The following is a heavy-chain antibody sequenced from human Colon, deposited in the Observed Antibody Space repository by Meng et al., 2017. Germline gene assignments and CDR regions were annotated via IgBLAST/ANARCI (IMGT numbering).Heavy chain of an antibody. V-gene: IGHV4-4*02. CDR1: GGSSRGSYW. Sequence: GGSSRGSYWWGWLSQPPGERLGWIGETSQSGSNNYSPSLNSRVTISLDKSKNQLSLKLNSVTAADTAVYYCASSDYYRSDYWGQGTLVTVSS. J-gene: IGHJ4*02. CDR2: TSQSGSN. CDR3: ASSDYYRSDY. D-gene: IGHD3-22*01.